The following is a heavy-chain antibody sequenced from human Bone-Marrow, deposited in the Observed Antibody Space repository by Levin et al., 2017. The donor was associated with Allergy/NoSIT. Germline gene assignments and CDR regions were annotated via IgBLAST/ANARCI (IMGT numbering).Heavy chain of an antibody. D-gene: IGHD4-17*01. CDR1: GFTFSSYG. Sequence: GGSLRLSCAASGFTFSSYGMHWVRQAPGKGLEWVAVIWYDGSNKYYADSVKGRFTISRDNSKNTLYLQMNSLRAEDTAVYYCARDPTRKSQITVTTQDYWGQGTLVTVSS. CDR2: IWYDGSNK. V-gene: IGHV3-33*01. CDR3: ARDPTRKSQITVTTQDY. J-gene: IGHJ4*02.